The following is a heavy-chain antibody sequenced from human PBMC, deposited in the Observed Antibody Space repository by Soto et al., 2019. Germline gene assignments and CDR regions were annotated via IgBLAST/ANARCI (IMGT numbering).Heavy chain of an antibody. Sequence: PGESLKISCKGSGYSFTGYWISWVRQMPGKGLEWMGRIDPSDSYTNYSPSFQGHVTISADKSISTAYLQWSSLKASDTAMYYCARLPDYNPRYSYYYGMDVWGQGTTVTVSS. J-gene: IGHJ6*02. CDR1: GYSFTGYW. CDR3: ARLPDYNPRYSYYYGMDV. V-gene: IGHV5-10-1*01. D-gene: IGHD4-4*01. CDR2: IDPSDSYT.